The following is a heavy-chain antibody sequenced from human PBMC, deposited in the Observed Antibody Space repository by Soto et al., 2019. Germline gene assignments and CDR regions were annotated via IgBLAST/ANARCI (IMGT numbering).Heavy chain of an antibody. D-gene: IGHD3-9*01. V-gene: IGHV3-33*01. CDR2: IWYDGSNK. J-gene: IGHJ4*02. CDR3: GREDDILTGYYKSGVFDY. Sequence: QVQLVESGGGVVQPGRSLRLSCAASGFTFSSYGMHWVRQAPGKGLEWVAVIWYDGSNKYYADSVKGRFTISRDNSKNTXXLQMSSLRAEDTAVYYCGREDDILTGYYKSGVFDYWGQGTLVTVSS. CDR1: GFTFSSYG.